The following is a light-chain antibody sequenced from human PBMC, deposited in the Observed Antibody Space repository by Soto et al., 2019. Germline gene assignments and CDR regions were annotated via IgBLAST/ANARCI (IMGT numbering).Light chain of an antibody. CDR3: SSYTSISTYV. Sequence: QSVLTQPASVSGSPGQSITISCIGTSTDIGTYNYVAWYQQHPAKTPKLIIYHVSYRPSGAPNRFSGSKSGNTASLTISGLQVEDEADYYCSSYTSISTYVFGTGTKVTVL. V-gene: IGLV2-14*01. CDR1: STDIGTYNY. J-gene: IGLJ1*01. CDR2: HVS.